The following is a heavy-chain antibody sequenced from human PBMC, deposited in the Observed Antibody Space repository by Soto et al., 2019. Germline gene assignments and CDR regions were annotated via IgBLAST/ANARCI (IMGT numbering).Heavy chain of an antibody. V-gene: IGHV5-51*01. CDR1: GYNFANYW. J-gene: IGHJ4*02. CDR2: IYPGNSDT. CDR3: ARHVYYDVLKKNY. D-gene: IGHD3-9*01. Sequence: GESLKISCKGSGYNFANYWIGWVRQMPGKGLEWMGIIYPGNSDTRYSPYFQGQVNISADTSISTAYLEWSSLKASDTAIFYCARHVYYDVLKKNYWGQGTLVTVSS.